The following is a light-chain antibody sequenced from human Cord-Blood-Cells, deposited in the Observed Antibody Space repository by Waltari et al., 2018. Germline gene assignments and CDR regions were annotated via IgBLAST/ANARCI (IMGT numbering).Light chain of an antibody. CDR2: DVS. V-gene: IGLV2-11*01. CDR1: SSDVGGYNL. J-gene: IGLJ3*02. Sequence: QSALTQPGSVSGSPGQSVTISCTGTSSDVGGYNLVSWYQQHPGKAPKLMIYDVSKRPSGVPDRFSGSKSGNTASLTISGLQAEDEADYYCCSYAGSYTWVFGGGTKLTVL. CDR3: CSYAGSYTWV.